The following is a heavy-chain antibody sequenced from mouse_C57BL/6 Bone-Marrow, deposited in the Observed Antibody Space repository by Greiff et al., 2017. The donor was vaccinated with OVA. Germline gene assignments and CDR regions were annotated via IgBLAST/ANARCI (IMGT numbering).Heavy chain of an antibody. D-gene: IGHD1-1*01. CDR3: ARHYYGSRWAMDY. V-gene: IGHV5-9*01. CDR2: ISGGGGNT. Sequence: DVMLVESGGGLVKPGGSLKLSCAASGFTFSSYTMSWVRQTPEKRLEWVATISGGGGNTYYPDSVKGRFTISRDNAKNTLYLQMRSLRSEDTALYYCARHYYGSRWAMDYWGQGTSVTVSS. J-gene: IGHJ4*01. CDR1: GFTFSSYT.